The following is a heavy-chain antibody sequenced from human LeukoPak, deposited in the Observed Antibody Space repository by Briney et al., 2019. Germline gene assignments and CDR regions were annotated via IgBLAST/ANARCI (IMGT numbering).Heavy chain of an antibody. CDR2: IYYSGST. D-gene: IGHD3-22*01. CDR3: ATDRGGYYDSSGFLLKAFDI. Sequence: PSETLSLTCTVSGGSISSSSYYWGWIRQPPGKGLEWIGSIYYSGSTYYNPSLKSRVTISVDTSKNQFSPKLSSVTAADTAVYYCATDRGGYYDSSGFLLKAFDIWGQGTMVTVSS. J-gene: IGHJ3*02. V-gene: IGHV4-39*07. CDR1: GGSISSSSYY.